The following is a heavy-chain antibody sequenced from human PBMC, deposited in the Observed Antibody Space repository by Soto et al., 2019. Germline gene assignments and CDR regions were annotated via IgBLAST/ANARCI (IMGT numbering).Heavy chain of an antibody. CDR1: GDSISTFY. Sequence: PSETLSLTCIVSGDSISTFYWGWMRQSPGKELEWIGYVYYTGSTNYNPSLKGRVTISVDRSKNQFSLKLTSANAADTAVYYCARGRTVRNYADDSSDYFYFFDYWGQGTQVTVSS. J-gene: IGHJ4*02. CDR2: VYYTGST. CDR3: ARGRTVRNYADDSSDYFYFFDY. D-gene: IGHD3-22*01. V-gene: IGHV4-59*01.